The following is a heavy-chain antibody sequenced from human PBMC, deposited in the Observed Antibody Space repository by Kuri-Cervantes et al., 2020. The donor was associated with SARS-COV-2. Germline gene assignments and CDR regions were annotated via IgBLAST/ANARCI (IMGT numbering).Heavy chain of an antibody. CDR2: ISQSSRFT. CDR1: GFTFSDYY. J-gene: IGHJ4*02. CDR3: ARWGVYYFDY. D-gene: IGHD3-16*01. Sequence: GGSLRLSCAASGFTFSDYYMSWVRQAPGKGLEWIAYISQSSRFTDYADSVKGRFIISRDDAKKSLFLQMNSLRAEDTAVYYCARWGVYYFDYWGQGTLVTVSS. V-gene: IGHV3-11*06.